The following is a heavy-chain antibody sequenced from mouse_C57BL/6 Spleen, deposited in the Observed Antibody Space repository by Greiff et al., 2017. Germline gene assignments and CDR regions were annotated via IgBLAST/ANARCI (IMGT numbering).Heavy chain of an antibody. J-gene: IGHJ4*01. D-gene: IGHD2-13*01. CDR2: IDPSDSYT. CDR1: GYNFTSYW. Sequence: QVQLQQPGAELVKPGASVKLSCKASGYNFTSYWMQWVKQRPGQGLEWIGEIDPSDSYTNYNQKFKGKATLPVDTSSSSADMQRLSLTSEDSAVYYCARGGLLHAMAYWGPGTSGTGSS. CDR3: ARGGLLHAMAY. V-gene: IGHV1-50*01.